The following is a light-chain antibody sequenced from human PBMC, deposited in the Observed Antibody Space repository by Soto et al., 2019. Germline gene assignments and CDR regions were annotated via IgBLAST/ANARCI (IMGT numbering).Light chain of an antibody. CDR2: DAS. V-gene: IGKV3-11*01. CDR3: QQYGGSSWT. CDR1: QSISSY. Sequence: IVLTQSPATLSLSPGERAALSCRVSQSISSYLAWYQPNPGQAPGLLIYDASNGATGIPARFRGSGSGTDFTLTFSSLEPEDFAVYYCQQYGGSSWTFGQGTKVDIK. J-gene: IGKJ1*01.